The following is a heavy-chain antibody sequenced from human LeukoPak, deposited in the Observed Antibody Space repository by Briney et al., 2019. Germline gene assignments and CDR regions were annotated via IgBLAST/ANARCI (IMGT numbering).Heavy chain of an antibody. Sequence: PGGSLRLSCAASGFTFSSYWMSWVRQAPGKGLEWVANIKQDGSEKYYVDSVKGRFTISRDNAKNSLYLQMNSLRAEDTAVYYCARIYSSGWYIDWAHDYWGQGTLVIVSS. V-gene: IGHV3-7*01. CDR2: IKQDGSEK. J-gene: IGHJ4*02. CDR3: ARIYSSGWYIDWAHDY. CDR1: GFTFSSYW. D-gene: IGHD6-19*01.